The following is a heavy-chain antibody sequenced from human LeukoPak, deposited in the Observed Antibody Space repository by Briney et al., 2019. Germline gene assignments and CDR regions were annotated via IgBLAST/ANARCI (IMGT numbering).Heavy chain of an antibody. J-gene: IGHJ4*02. V-gene: IGHV1-8*01. D-gene: IGHD1-26*01. CDR2: MNPNSGNT. CDR1: GYTFTSYD. CDR3: ARGRGISGRPGATSGLGY. Sequence: AASVKVSCKASGYTFTSYDINWVRQATGQGLEWMGWMNPNSGNTGYAQKFQGRVTMTRNTSISTAYMELSSLRSEDTAVSYCARGRGISGRPGATSGLGYWGQGTLVTVSS.